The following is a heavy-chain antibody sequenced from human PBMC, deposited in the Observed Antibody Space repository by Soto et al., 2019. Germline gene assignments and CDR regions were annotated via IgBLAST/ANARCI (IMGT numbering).Heavy chain of an antibody. J-gene: IGHJ6*02. Sequence: QVQLVESGGGVVQPGRSLRLSCAASGFTFSSYGMHWVRQAPGKGLEWVAVISYDGSNKYYADSVKGRFTISRDNSKNTLYLQMNSLRAEDTAVYYCAKGYSSSWYHYYYYGVDVWGQGTTVTVSS. CDR2: ISYDGSNK. CDR3: AKGYSSSWYHYYYYGVDV. V-gene: IGHV3-30*18. D-gene: IGHD6-13*01. CDR1: GFTFSSYG.